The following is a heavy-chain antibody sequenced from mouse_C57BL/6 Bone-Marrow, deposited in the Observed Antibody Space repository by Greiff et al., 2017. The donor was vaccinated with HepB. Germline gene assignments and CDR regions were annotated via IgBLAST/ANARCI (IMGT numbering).Heavy chain of an antibody. D-gene: IGHD2-5*01. J-gene: IGHJ3*01. V-gene: IGHV1-54*01. CDR2: INPGSGGT. CDR1: GYAFTNYL. Sequence: VQLQQSGAELVRPGTSVKVSCKASGYAFTNYLIEWVKQRPGQGLEWIGVINPGSGGTNYNETFKGKATLTADKSSSTAYMQLSSLTSEDSAVYFCARTTYYSKGFAYWGQGTLVTVSA. CDR3: ARTTYYSKGFAY.